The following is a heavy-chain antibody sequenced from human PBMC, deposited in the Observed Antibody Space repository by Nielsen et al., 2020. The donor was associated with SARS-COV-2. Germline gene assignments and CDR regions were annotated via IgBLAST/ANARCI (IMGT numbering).Heavy chain of an antibody. Sequence: WIRQPPGKGLEWIAYIYYIGTTYYNPSLKSRVIISVDTSQNQFTLRLNSVTAADTAIYYCARLVVVPAAMWGAFDPWGQGTLVTVSS. D-gene: IGHD2-2*01. J-gene: IGHJ5*02. CDR3: ARLVVVPAAMWGAFDP. CDR2: IYYIGTT. V-gene: IGHV4-31*02.